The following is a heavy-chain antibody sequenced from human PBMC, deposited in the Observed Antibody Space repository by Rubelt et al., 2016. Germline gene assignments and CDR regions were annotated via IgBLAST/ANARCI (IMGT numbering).Heavy chain of an antibody. CDR2: IYHSGST. Sequence: QVQLQESGPGLVKPSETLSLTCTVSGYSISSGYYWGWIRQPPGKGLEWIGSIYHSGSTYYNPSLKSRVTISVDTSKNQFSLKLSSVTAADTAVYYCARAGTLWCPRHWGQGSLVTVSS. J-gene: IGHJ4*02. CDR3: ARAGTLWCPRH. CDR1: GYSISSGYY. D-gene: IGHD2-21*01. V-gene: IGHV4-38-2*02.